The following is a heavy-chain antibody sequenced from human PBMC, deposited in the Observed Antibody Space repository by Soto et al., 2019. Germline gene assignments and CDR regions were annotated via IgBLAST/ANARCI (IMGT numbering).Heavy chain of an antibody. D-gene: IGHD4-17*01. CDR3: ARLVYGDYNYFDY. V-gene: IGHV3-66*01. CDR1: GFTVSSNY. Sequence: GGSLRLSCAASGFTVSSNYMSWVRQAPGKGLEWVSVIYSGGSTYYADSVKGRFTISRDNSKNTLYLQMNSLRAEDTAVYYCARLVYGDYNYFDYWGQGTLVTVSS. CDR2: IYSGGST. J-gene: IGHJ4*02.